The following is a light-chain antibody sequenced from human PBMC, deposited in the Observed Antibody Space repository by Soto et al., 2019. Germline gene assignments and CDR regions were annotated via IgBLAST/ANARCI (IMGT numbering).Light chain of an antibody. CDR1: QSISSW. J-gene: IGKJ1*01. Sequence: GERVTITCRASQSISSWLAWYQQKPGKAPKLLIYDASSLESGVPSRFSGSGSGTEFTLTISSLQPDDFATYYCQQYNSYCTFGQGTKVEIK. CDR3: QQYNSYCT. V-gene: IGKV1-5*01. CDR2: DAS.